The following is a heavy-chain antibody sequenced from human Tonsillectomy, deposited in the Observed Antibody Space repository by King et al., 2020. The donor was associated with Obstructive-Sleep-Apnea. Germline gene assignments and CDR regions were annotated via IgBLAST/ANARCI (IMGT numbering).Heavy chain of an antibody. CDR3: ATTPPLYYVPAYFDL. V-gene: IGHV3-23*04. D-gene: IGHD2-8*01. Sequence: VQLVESGGGLVQPGGSLRLSCAASGFTFSSYAMSWVRQAPGKGLEWVSGISGSGGSTYYADSVKGRFTISRDNSKRDNSKNTLYLQINSLRAEDTAVYYCATTPPLYYVPAYFDLWGRGTLVTVS. J-gene: IGHJ2*01. CDR1: GFTFSSYA. CDR2: ISGSGGST.